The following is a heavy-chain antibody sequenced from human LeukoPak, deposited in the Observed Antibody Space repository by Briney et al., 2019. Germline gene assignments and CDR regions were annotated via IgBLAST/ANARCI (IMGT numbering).Heavy chain of an antibody. CDR1: GFTFSSYW. Sequence: GGSPRLSCAASGFTFSSYWMSWVRQAPGKGLEWVANIKQDGSEKYYVDSVKGRFTISRDNAKYSLYLQMNSLRAEDTAVYYCARTQVGIAARGNYYYYMDVWGKGTTVTVSS. J-gene: IGHJ6*03. V-gene: IGHV3-7*01. D-gene: IGHD6-6*01. CDR2: IKQDGSEK. CDR3: ARTQVGIAARGNYYYYMDV.